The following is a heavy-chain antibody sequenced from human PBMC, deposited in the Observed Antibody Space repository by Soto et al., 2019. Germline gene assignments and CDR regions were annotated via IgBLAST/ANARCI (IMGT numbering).Heavy chain of an antibody. V-gene: IGHV3-30*18. CDR3: AKERYSSGWSYYFDY. J-gene: IGHJ4*02. CDR1: GFTFSSYG. Sequence: PGGSLRLSCAASGFTFSSYGMHWVRQAPGKGLEWVAVISYDGSNKYYAGSVKGRFTISRDNSKNTLYLQMNSLRAEDTAVYYCAKERYSSGWSYYFDYWGQGTLVTVSS. CDR2: ISYDGSNK. D-gene: IGHD6-19*01.